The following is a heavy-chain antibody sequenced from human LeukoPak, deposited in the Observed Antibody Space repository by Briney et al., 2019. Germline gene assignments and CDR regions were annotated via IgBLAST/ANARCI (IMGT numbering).Heavy chain of an antibody. V-gene: IGHV3-20*04. Sequence: PGGSLRLSCAASGFTSDDYGMSWVRQAPGKGLEWVSGINWNGGNTGYVDSVKGRFTISRDNAKNSLYLQMNSLRVEDTALYYCARALSNYVDYYYYYYMDVWGKGTTVTVSS. CDR3: ARALSNYVDYYYYYYMDV. D-gene: IGHD4-11*01. CDR1: GFTSDDYG. J-gene: IGHJ6*03. CDR2: INWNGGNT.